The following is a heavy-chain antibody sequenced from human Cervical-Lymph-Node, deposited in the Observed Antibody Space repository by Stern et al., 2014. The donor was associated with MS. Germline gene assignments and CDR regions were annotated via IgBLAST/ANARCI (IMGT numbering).Heavy chain of an antibody. Sequence: QVQLGQSGAEVRKPGSSVKVSCKASGGTSNYAISWVRQAPGQGLEWMGGIIPLFGTTHYAQKFQGRVTITADKSTGTSFMELRSLTSKDTAIYYCARDLGVGPSASWGQGTLVTVSS. J-gene: IGHJ5*02. CDR2: IIPLFGTT. V-gene: IGHV1-69*06. CDR1: GGTSNYA. CDR3: ARDLGVGPSAS. D-gene: IGHD1-26*01.